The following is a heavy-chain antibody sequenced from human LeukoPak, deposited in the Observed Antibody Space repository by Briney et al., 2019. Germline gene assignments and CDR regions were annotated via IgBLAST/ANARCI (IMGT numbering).Heavy chain of an antibody. D-gene: IGHD2-2*01. V-gene: IGHV3-74*01. CDR2: INSDGSST. Sequence: GGSLRLSCAASGFTFSSYWMHWVRQAPGKGLVWVSRINSDGSSTSYADSVKGRFTISRDNAKNTLYLQMNSLRAEDTAVYYCARVVGSTNPLGWFDPWGQGTLVTVSS. J-gene: IGHJ5*02. CDR1: GFTFSSYW. CDR3: ARVVGSTNPLGWFDP.